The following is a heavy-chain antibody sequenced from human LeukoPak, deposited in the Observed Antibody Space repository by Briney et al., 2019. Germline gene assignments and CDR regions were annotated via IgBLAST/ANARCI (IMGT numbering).Heavy chain of an antibody. CDR3: AKDRASGGTNYYFDY. V-gene: IGHV3-23*01. CDR1: GFTFSSYG. Sequence: GGSLRLSCAASGFTFSSYGMSWVRQAPGKGLEWVSAISGSGGSTYYADSVKGRFTISRDNSKNTLYLQMNSLRAEDTAVYYCAKDRASGGTNYYFDYWGQGTLVTVSS. J-gene: IGHJ4*02. D-gene: IGHD1-26*01. CDR2: ISGSGGST.